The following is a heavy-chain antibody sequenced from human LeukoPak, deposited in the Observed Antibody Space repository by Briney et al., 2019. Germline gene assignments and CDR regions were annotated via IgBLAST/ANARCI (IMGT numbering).Heavy chain of an antibody. D-gene: IGHD2-21*02. CDR1: GYTFTSYD. CDR3: ARWNSGDGQHIVVVTARGFDY. V-gene: IGHV1-8*01. Sequence: ASMKVSCKASGYTFTSYDINWVRQATGQGLEWMGWMNPNSGNTGYAQKFQGRVTMTRNTSISTAYMELSSLRSEDTAVYYCARWNSGDGQHIVVVTARGFDYWGQGTLVTVSS. CDR2: MNPNSGNT. J-gene: IGHJ4*02.